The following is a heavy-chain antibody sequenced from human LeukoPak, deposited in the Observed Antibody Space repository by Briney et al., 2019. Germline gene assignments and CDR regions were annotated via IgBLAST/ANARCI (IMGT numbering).Heavy chain of an antibody. D-gene: IGHD2-2*01. Sequence: PGGSLRLSCAAAGFTFSSYGMHWVRQAPGKGLKLVAFIHFDGSTKYSEDSVQGRFTISRDNSRNILYLQMNNLRPEDTAFYYCAKDQCTRTSCDGYPGYWGQGTLVTVSS. J-gene: IGHJ4*02. CDR1: GFTFSSYG. CDR3: AKDQCTRTSCDGYPGY. CDR2: IHFDGSTK. V-gene: IGHV3-30*02.